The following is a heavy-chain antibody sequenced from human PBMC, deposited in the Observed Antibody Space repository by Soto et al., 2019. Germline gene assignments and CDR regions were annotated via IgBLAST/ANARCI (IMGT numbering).Heavy chain of an antibody. CDR1: GGTFRTYS. Sequence: QMQLVQSGAEVRMPGSSVKVSCKASGGTFRTYSINWVRQAPGQGLEWMGGIIPLFGTTNYAQKFKGRVTITADDSPSTAYMELSSLRAEDAAVYYCARGATHGSSWYFWFDPWGQGTLVTVSS. CDR3: ARGATHGSSWYFWFDP. CDR2: IIPLFGTT. J-gene: IGHJ5*02. V-gene: IGHV1-69*01. D-gene: IGHD6-13*01.